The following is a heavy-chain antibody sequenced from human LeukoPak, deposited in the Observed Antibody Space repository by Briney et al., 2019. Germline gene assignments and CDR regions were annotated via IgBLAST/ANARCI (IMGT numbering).Heavy chain of an antibody. CDR2: IWYDGSNK. CDR3: AKYSGSLPDNAFDI. V-gene: IGHV3-33*06. D-gene: IGHD1-26*01. CDR1: GFTFSSYG. Sequence: GGSLRLSCAASGFTFSSYGMHWVRQAPGKGLEWVAVIWYDGSNKYYADSVKGRFTISRDNSKNTLYLQMNSLRAEDTAVYYCAKYSGSLPDNAFDIWGQGTMVTVSS. J-gene: IGHJ3*02.